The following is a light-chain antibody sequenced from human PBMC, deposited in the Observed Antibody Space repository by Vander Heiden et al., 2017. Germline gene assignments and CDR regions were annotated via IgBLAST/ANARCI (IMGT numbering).Light chain of an antibody. V-gene: IGLV1-44*01. J-gene: IGLJ2*01. CDR3: AAWDDSLNGPV. CDR2: SNN. CDR1: RPNLGSTT. Sequence: SVLTQPPSASATPGQRVPISCSGSRPNLGSTTVNWYQQLPGTAPKLLSYSNNQRPSGVPDRFSGAKSGTSASLAISGLQSEDEADYYCAAWDDSLNGPVFGGGTKLTVL.